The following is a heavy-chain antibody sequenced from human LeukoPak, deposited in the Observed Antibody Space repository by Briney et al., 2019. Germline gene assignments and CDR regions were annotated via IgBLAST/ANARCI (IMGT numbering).Heavy chain of an antibody. Sequence: GSLRLSCAASGFTFSTYAMHWVRPAPGKGLEWVAFISYDGSNKYYADSVKGRFTISRDNSKNTLYLQMNSLRAEDTAVYYCAREGPGSGSYYFDYWGQGTLVTVSS. CDR3: AREGPGSGSYYFDY. CDR2: ISYDGSNK. V-gene: IGHV3-30-3*01. CDR1: GFTFSTYA. D-gene: IGHD6-19*01. J-gene: IGHJ4*02.